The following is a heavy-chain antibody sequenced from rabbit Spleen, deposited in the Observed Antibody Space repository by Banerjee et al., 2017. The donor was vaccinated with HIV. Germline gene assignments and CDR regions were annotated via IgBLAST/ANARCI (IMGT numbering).Heavy chain of an antibody. CDR3: ARNGYSGVYVAWRLNL. CDR1: GIDFNSNA. J-gene: IGHJ4*01. V-gene: IGHV1S40*01. D-gene: IGHD6-1*01. Sequence: QSLEESGGDLVKPGASLTLTCKASGIDFNSNAMCWVRQAPGKGLEWIACIYNGDGSTVYASWAKGRFTISKSSSTTVTLQMTGLTAADTATYFCARNGYSGVYVAWRLNLWGQGTLVTVS. CDR2: IYNGDGST.